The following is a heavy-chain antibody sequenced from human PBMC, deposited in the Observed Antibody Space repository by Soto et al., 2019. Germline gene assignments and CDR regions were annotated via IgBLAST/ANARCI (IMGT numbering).Heavy chain of an antibody. D-gene: IGHD3-9*01. CDR3: ARGSRMIVTTYFEYFDY. CDR1: GGSFSGYY. V-gene: IGHV4-34*01. J-gene: IGHJ4*02. Sequence: LSLTCAVYGGSFSGYYWIRIRQPPWKGLEWIGGINHSGSTNYNPSLKSRVTISVDTSKNQFSLKLSSVTAADTAVYYCARGSRMIVTTYFEYFDYWGQGTLVTVSS. CDR2: INHSGST.